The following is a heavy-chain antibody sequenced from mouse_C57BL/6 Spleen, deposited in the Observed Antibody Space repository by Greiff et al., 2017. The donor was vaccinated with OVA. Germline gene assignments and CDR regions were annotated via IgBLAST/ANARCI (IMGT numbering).Heavy chain of an antibody. D-gene: IGHD1-1*01. V-gene: IGHV1-82*01. CDR3: ARGGDYGSNYFDY. J-gene: IGHJ2*01. CDR1: GYAFSSSW. Sequence: VQLQQSGPELVKPGASVKISCKASGYAFSSSWMNWVKQRPGKGLEWIGRIYPGDGDTNYNGKFKGKATLTADKSSSTAYMQHSSLTSEDSAVYFCARGGDYGSNYFDYWGQGTTLIVSS. CDR2: IYPGDGDT.